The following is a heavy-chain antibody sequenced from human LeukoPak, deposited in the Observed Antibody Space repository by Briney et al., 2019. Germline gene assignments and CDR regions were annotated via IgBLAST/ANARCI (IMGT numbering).Heavy chain of an antibody. V-gene: IGHV4-34*01. CDR2: INHSGST. D-gene: IGHD2-8*01. J-gene: IGHJ1*01. CDR3: ARSRYCTNGVCYFRRYFQH. CDR1: GGSFSGYY. Sequence: PSETLSLTCAVYGGSFSGYYWSWIRQPPGKGLEWIGEINHSGSTNYNPSLKSRVTISVDTSKNQFSLKLSSVTAADTAVYYCARSRYCTNGVCYFRRYFQHWGQGTLVTVSS.